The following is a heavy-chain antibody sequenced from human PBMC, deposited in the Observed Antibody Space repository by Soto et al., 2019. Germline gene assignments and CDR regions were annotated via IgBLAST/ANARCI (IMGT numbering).Heavy chain of an antibody. V-gene: IGHV4-59*01. J-gene: IGHJ5*02. CDR2: IYYSGST. D-gene: IGHD2-15*01. CDR3: ARAWDRYCSGGSCYDNWFDP. Sequence: PSETLSLTCTVSGGSISSYYWSWIRQPPGKGLEWIGYIYYSGSTNYNPSLKSRVTISVDTSKNQFSLKLSSVTAADTAVYYCARAWDRYCSGGSCYDNWFDPWGQGTLVTVSS. CDR1: GGSISSYY.